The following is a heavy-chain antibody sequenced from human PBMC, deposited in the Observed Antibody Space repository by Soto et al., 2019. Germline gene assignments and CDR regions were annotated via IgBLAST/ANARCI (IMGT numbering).Heavy chain of an antibody. CDR1: VFSFINYA. V-gene: IGHV3-23*05. CDR2: ITSSGYT. CDR3: TTGVVVY. J-gene: IGHJ4*02. Sequence: GALRVTGANPVFSFINYAMSWVRQAPGKGLEWVAGITSSGYTYYVECLKVRFTISRDNSKDTVSLQMNSLRAEDTAVYYCTTGVVVYWGQGTLVTVSS. D-gene: IGHD2-8*01.